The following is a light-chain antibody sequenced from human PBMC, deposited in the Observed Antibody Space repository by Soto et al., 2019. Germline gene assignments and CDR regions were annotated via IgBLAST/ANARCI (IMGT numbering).Light chain of an antibody. CDR3: QHYGSSWT. CDR2: GAS. J-gene: IGKJ1*01. V-gene: IGKV3-20*01. CDR1: QSVSSSY. Sequence: EIVLTQSPGTLSLSPGERATLSCRASQSVSSSYLAWYQQKPGQAPRLLIYGASSRATGLPDRFSGSGSGTDFTLTISRLEPEDFAVYYCQHYGSSWTFGQGTKVEIK.